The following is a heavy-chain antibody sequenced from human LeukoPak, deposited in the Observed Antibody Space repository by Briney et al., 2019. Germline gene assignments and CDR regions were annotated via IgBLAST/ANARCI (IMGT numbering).Heavy chain of an antibody. D-gene: IGHD1-1*01. CDR3: ARGNWYLDY. CDR2: IYYSGSI. CDR1: GGSISSYY. Sequence: SETLSLICTVSGGSISSYYWSWIRQPPGKGLEWIGYIYYSGSINYNPSLKSRVTISVDTSKNQFPLKVSSVTAADTAVYYCARGNWYLDYWGQGTLVTVSS. V-gene: IGHV4-59*01. J-gene: IGHJ4*02.